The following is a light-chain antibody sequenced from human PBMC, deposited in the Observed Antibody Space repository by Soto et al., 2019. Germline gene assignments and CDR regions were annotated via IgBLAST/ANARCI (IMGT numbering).Light chain of an antibody. Sequence: EIVLTQSPATLSLSPGERATLSRRASQSVSNFLAWYQQRPGQAPRLLLYGASNRATGTPARFSGSGSGTDFTLTISSLEPEDSAVYYCQQRSNRLTFGGGTKVEIK. J-gene: IGKJ4*01. CDR1: QSVSNF. V-gene: IGKV3-11*01. CDR3: QQRSNRLT. CDR2: GAS.